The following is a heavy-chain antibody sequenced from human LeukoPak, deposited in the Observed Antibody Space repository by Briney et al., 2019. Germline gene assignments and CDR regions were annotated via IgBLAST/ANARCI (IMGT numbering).Heavy chain of an antibody. D-gene: IGHD3-22*01. CDR2: IYSGGNT. J-gene: IGHJ4*02. Sequence: GGSLRLSCAAFGFTVSVNYMSWVHQAPGKGLECVSVIYSGGNTYYADSVKGRFTISRDNSKNTLYLQMNSLRAEDTAVYYCARKTDSGGQGDYWGPGTLVTVSS. V-gene: IGHV3-66*01. CDR3: ARKTDSGGQGDY. CDR1: GFTVSVNY.